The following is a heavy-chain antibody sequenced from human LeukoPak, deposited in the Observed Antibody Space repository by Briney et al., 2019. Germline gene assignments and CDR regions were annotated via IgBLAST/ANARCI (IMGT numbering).Heavy chain of an antibody. CDR1: GGSISSSSYY. V-gene: IGHV4-39*01. CDR3: ARSTYYYDSSGYYPIDY. J-gene: IGHJ4*02. Sequence: PSETLSLTCTVSGGSISSSSYYWGWIRQPPGTGLEWIGSIYYSGSTYYNPSLKSRVTISVDTSKNQFSLKLSSVTAADTAVYYCARSTYYYDSSGYYPIDYWGQGTLVTVSS. D-gene: IGHD3-22*01. CDR2: IYYSGST.